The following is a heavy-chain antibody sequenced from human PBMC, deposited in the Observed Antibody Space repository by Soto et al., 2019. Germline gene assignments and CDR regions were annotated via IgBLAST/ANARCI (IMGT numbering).Heavy chain of an antibody. Sequence: SETLSLTCTVSGASIITDDYYWSWIRQPPGKGLEWIGYMSYSGTYYNPSLKSRGTTSLDRSKNQISLYLTSVTAADTAVYYCARIGTLSGIVTNNWFDLWGQGVLVTVSS. D-gene: IGHD1-26*01. J-gene: IGHJ5*02. CDR3: ARIGTLSGIVTNNWFDL. CDR1: GASIITDDYY. CDR2: MSYSGT. V-gene: IGHV4-30-4*01.